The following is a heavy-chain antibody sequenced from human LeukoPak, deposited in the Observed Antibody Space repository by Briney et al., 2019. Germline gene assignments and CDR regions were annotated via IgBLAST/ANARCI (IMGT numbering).Heavy chain of an antibody. V-gene: IGHV4-31*03. CDR2: IYHSGST. J-gene: IGHJ4*02. CDR1: GGSISSGGYY. Sequence: SQTLSLTCSVSGGSISSGGYYWSWIRQHPGKGLEWIGYIYHSGSTYYNPSLKSRVTISVDTSKNQFSLNLSSVTAADTAVYYCARGGAPVGADGGNFDYWGQGTLVTVSS. D-gene: IGHD1-26*01. CDR3: ARGGAPVGADGGNFDY.